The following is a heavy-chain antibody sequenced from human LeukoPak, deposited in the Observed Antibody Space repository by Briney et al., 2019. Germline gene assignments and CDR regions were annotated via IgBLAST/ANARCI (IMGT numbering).Heavy chain of an antibody. CDR1: GGTFSSYA. CDR2: IIPIVGIA. CDR3: AGTPYCSSDNCYRFYNGNDGFDI. Sequence: SVKVSCKASGGTFSSYAISWVRQAPGQGLEWMGTIIPIVGIANYAQKFQGRVTITADKSTSTAYMELSSLRSEDTAVYYCAGTPYCSSDNCYRFYNGNDGFDIWGQGTKVTVSS. J-gene: IGHJ3*02. D-gene: IGHD2-2*01. V-gene: IGHV1-69*04.